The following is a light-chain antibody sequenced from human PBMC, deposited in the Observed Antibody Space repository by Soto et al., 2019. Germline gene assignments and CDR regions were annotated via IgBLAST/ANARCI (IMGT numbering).Light chain of an antibody. J-gene: IGKJ2*01. V-gene: IGKV3-20*01. CDR1: QSVSSSY. CDR2: GAS. Sequence: EIVLTQSPGTLSLSPGERATLSCRASQSVSSSYLAWYQQKPGQAPRLLIYGASSRATGIPDRFSGSGSGTDFTLTISRLEPEAFAVYYCQQYGSSSMYTFGQGTKREIK. CDR3: QQYGSSSMYT.